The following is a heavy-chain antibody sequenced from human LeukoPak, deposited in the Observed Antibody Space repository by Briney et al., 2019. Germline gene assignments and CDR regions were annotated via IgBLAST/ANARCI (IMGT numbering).Heavy chain of an antibody. CDR2: IYSSGRT. CDR1: GGSLTSYY. J-gene: IGHJ1*01. CDR3: ARDLGYDSSGDYYAYFQL. V-gene: IGHV4-4*07. D-gene: IGHD3-22*01. Sequence: SETLSLTCSASGGSLTSYYWSWIRQPAGKGLEWIGRIYSSGRTNYNPSLKSRVTMSVDTSKNQFSLKLRSVTAADTAVYYCARDLGYDSSGDYYAYFQLWGQGTRLTVSS.